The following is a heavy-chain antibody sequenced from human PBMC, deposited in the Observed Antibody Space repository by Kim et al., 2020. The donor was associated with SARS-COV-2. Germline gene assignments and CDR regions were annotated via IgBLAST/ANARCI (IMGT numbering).Heavy chain of an antibody. CDR2: INHSGST. V-gene: IGHV4-34*01. J-gene: IGHJ2*01. CDR3: ARGRSDGPGPATATYWYFDL. CDR1: GGSFSGYY. Sequence: SETLSLTCAVYGGSFSGYYWSWIRQPPGKGLEWIGEINHSGSTNYNPSLKSRVTITVDTSKNQFSLKLSSVTAADTAVYYCARGRSDGPGPATATYWYFDLWGRGTLVTVSS.